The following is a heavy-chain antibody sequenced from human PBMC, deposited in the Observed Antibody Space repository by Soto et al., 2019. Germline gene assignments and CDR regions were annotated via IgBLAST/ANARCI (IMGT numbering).Heavy chain of an antibody. CDR2: INHSGST. J-gene: IGHJ4*02. D-gene: IGHD3-22*01. Sequence: SETLSLTCAVYGGSFSGYYWSWIRQPPGKGLEWIGEINHSGSTNYNPSLKSRVTISVDTSKNQFSLKLSSVTAADTAVYYCARAYYYDSSGYYVAFDYWGQGTLVTVSS. V-gene: IGHV4-34*01. CDR3: ARAYYYDSSGYYVAFDY. CDR1: GGSFSGYY.